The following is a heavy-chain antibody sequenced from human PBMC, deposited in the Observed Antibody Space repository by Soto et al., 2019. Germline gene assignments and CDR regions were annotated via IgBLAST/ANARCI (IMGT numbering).Heavy chain of an antibody. D-gene: IGHD2-15*01. Sequence: GGSLRLSCAASGFTFSSYAMSWVRQAPGKGLEWVSAISGSGGSTYYADSVKGRFTISRDNSKNTLYLQMNSLRAEDTAVYYCAKEGRGLQDVVVVAAKNWGQGTLVTVSS. CDR3: AKEGRGLQDVVVVAAKN. CDR2: ISGSGGST. CDR1: GFTFSSYA. J-gene: IGHJ4*02. V-gene: IGHV3-23*01.